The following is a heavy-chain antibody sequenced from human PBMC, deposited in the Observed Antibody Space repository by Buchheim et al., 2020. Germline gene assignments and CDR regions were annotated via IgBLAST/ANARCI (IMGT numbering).Heavy chain of an antibody. CDR1: GGSISSGDYY. CDR3: ARVQLCSGDSCYFNLIYYFDY. J-gene: IGHJ4*02. V-gene: IGHV4-30-4*01. CDR2: IYYSGST. D-gene: IGHD2-15*01. Sequence: QVQLQESGPGLVKPSQTLSLTCTVSGGSISSGDYYWSWIRQPPGKGLEWIGYIYYSGSTYYNPSLKSRVTISVYTSKNQFSLWLRSVTAADTAVYYCARVQLCSGDSCYFNLIYYFDYWGQGTL.